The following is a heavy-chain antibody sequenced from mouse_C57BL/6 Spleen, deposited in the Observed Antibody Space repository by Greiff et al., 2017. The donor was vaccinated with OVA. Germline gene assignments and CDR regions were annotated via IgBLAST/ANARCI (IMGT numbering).Heavy chain of an antibody. CDR2: IFPGSGST. Sequence: QVQLQQSGAELVKPGASVKMSCKASGYTFTSYWITWVKQRPGQGLEWIGEIFPGSGSTNYNEKFKSKATLTVDTSSSTAYMQLSSLTTEDSAIYYCATYDYDVGCAYWGQGTLVTVSA. J-gene: IGHJ3*01. V-gene: IGHV1-55*01. CDR3: ATYDYDVGCAY. CDR1: GYTFTSYW. D-gene: IGHD2-4*01.